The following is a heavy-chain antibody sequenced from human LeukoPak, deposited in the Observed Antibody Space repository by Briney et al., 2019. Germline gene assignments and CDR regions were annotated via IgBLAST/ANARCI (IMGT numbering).Heavy chain of an antibody. Sequence: SETLSLTCTVSGGSISSADYYWTWIRQPPGKGLEWIGYIYYSGTTYYNPSLKSRVTISVDTSKNQFSLKLSSVTAADTAVYYCARDINRITMVRGGPWFDPWGQGTLVTVSS. CDR1: GGSISSADYY. CDR3: ARDINRITMVRGGPWFDP. CDR2: IYYSGTT. J-gene: IGHJ5*02. D-gene: IGHD3-10*01. V-gene: IGHV4-30-4*01.